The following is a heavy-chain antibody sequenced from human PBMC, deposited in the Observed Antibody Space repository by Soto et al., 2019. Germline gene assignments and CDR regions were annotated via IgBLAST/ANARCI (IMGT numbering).Heavy chain of an antibody. D-gene: IGHD2-2*01. J-gene: IGHJ4*02. CDR3: ARGGGLRYCSSTSCPYYFDY. Sequence: ASVKVSCKASGYTFTGYYMHWVRQAPGQGLEWMGWINPNSGGTNYAQKFQGRVTMTRDTSISTAYMELSRLRSDDTAVYYCARGGGLRYCSSTSCPYYFDYWGQGTPVTVSS. CDR2: INPNSGGT. CDR1: GYTFTGYY. V-gene: IGHV1-2*02.